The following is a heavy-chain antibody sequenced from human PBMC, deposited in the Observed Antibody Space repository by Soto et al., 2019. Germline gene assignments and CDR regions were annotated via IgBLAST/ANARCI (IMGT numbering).Heavy chain of an antibody. J-gene: IGHJ4*02. CDR2: IKKKADGGTT. CDR3: ATETLPMSRGVLDY. D-gene: IGHD3-10*01. CDR1: GLPFSDAW. V-gene: IGHV3-15*01. Sequence: PGGSLRLSCATSGLPFSDAWMSWVRQVPGKGLEWVGRIKKKADGGTTDYAAPVKGRFTISRGDFRNTLYLQMNNLKTEDTAVYYCATETLPMSRGVLDYWGQGTLVTVSS.